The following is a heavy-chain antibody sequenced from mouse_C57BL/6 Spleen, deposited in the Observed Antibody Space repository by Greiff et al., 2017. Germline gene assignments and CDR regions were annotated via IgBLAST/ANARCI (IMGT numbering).Heavy chain of an antibody. CDR2: IWGGSST. Sequence: QVQLQQSGPGLVQPSQSLSITCTVSGFSLTSYGVHWVRQSPGKGLEWLGVIWGGSSTDYNAAFISRLGISKDKFKSQVFDKMNSLQAENTAINYGDRTEEAGSNLYAMDYWGQGTSVTVSS. J-gene: IGHJ4*01. CDR1: GFSLTSYG. CDR3: DRTEEAGSNLYAMDY. D-gene: IGHD1-1*01. V-gene: IGHV2-2*01.